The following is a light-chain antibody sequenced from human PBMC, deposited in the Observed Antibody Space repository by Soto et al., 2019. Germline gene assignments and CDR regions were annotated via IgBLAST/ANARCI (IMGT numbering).Light chain of an antibody. CDR3: QQSHSSEYS. CDR1: QSISAY. V-gene: IGKV1-39*01. CDR2: ATS. J-gene: IGKJ2*01. Sequence: IQLTQSPSSLSAFVGDRVTITCRTSQSISAYLNWYRQKPGQAPELLIYATSNLHSGVPSRFSGSGSVTEFTLTINSLQPEDLATYYCQQSHSSEYSFGQGTRLEIK.